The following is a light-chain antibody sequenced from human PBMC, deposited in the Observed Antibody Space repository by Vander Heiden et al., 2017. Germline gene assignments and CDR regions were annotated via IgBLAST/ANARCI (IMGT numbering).Light chain of an antibody. CDR1: SSDVGSYNL. CDR3: CSYAGSSTYGV. J-gene: IGLJ2*01. CDR2: EVS. Sequence: SPGQSITISCTGTSSDVGSYNLVSWYQQHPGKAPKLMIYEVSKRPTGVSNRFSGSKSGNTASLTISGLQAEDEADYYCCSYAGSSTYGVFGGGTKLTVL. V-gene: IGLV2-23*02.